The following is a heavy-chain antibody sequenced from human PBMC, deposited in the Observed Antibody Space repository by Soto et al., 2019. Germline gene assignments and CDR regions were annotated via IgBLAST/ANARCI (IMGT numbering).Heavy chain of an antibody. CDR3: ARDHDYYGSGTSGMDV. CDR1: GFTVRNNY. V-gene: IGHV3-66*01. Sequence: EVQLVESGGGLVQPGGSLRLSCAASGFTVRNNYMSWVRQAPGKGLEWVSVIYSGGSTYYADSVRGTFTISRDNSKNTLYLQMNSLRDEDTAVYYCARDHDYYGSGTSGMDVWGQGTTVTVAS. D-gene: IGHD3-10*01. J-gene: IGHJ6*02. CDR2: IYSGGST.